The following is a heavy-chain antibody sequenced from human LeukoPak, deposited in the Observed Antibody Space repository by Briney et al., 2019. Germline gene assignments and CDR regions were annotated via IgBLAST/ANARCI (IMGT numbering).Heavy chain of an antibody. CDR3: ARVDKDLVTNYYYYMDV. Sequence: PGGSLRLSCAASGFTFSSYAMSWVRQAPGKGLEWVSVIYDSGSTYYADSVKGRFTISRDNSKNTLYLQMNSLRAEDTAVYYCARVDKDLVTNYYYYMDVWGKGTTVTVSS. CDR1: GFTFSSYA. V-gene: IGHV3-23*05. D-gene: IGHD5-18*01. J-gene: IGHJ6*03. CDR2: IYDSGST.